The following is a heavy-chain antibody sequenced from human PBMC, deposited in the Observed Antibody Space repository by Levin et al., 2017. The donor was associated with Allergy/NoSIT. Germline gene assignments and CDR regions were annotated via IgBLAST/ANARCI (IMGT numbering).Heavy chain of an antibody. CDR2: ISGSGGST. Sequence: PGGSLRLSCAASGFTFSSYAMSWVRQAPGKGLEWVSAISGSGGSTYYADSVKGRFTISRDNSKNTLYLQMNSLRAEDTAVYYCAKGMSDVWGYSYGDAFDIWGQGTMVTVSS. J-gene: IGHJ3*02. D-gene: IGHD5-18*01. CDR1: GFTFSSYA. V-gene: IGHV3-23*01. CDR3: AKGMSDVWGYSYGDAFDI.